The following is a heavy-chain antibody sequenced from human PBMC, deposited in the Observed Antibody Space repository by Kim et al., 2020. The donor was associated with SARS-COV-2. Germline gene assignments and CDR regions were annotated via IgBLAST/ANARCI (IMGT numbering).Heavy chain of an antibody. CDR3: ARGRIGWEDNDAFDI. CDR1: GGSISSSSYY. CDR2: IYYSGST. D-gene: IGHD6-19*01. Sequence: ETLSLTCTVSGGSISSSSYYWGWIRQPPGKGLEWIGSIYYSGSTYYNPSLKSRVTISVDTSKNQFSLKLSSVTAADTAVYYCARGRIGWEDNDAFDIWGQGTMVTGSS. J-gene: IGHJ3*02. V-gene: IGHV4-39*01.